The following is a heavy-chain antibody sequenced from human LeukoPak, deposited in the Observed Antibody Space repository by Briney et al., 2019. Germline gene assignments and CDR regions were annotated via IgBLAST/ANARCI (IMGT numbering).Heavy chain of an antibody. CDR1: GFTVSSNY. CDR3: ARKRGYSYGEAFDI. CDR2: LYSGGST. Sequence: GGSLRLSCAASGFTVSSNYMSWVRQAPGKGLEWVSVLYSGGSTYYADSVKGRFTISRDNSKNTLYLQMNSLRAEDTAVYYCARKRGYSYGEAFDIWGQGTMVSVSS. D-gene: IGHD5-18*01. V-gene: IGHV3-66*01. J-gene: IGHJ3*02.